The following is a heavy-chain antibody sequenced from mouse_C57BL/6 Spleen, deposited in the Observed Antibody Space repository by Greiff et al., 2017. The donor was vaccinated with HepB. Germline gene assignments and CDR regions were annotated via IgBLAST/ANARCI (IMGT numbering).Heavy chain of an antibody. V-gene: IGHV5-4*03. Sequence: EVMLVESGGGLVKPGGSLKLSCAASGFTFSSYAMSWVRQTPEKRLEWVATISDGGSYTYYPDNVKGRFTISRDNAKNHLYLQMNHLKSEDTAIYYWARVDYGSSYWYFDVWGTGTSVTVSS. J-gene: IGHJ1*03. D-gene: IGHD1-1*01. CDR3: ARVDYGSSYWYFDV. CDR1: GFTFSSYA. CDR2: ISDGGSYT.